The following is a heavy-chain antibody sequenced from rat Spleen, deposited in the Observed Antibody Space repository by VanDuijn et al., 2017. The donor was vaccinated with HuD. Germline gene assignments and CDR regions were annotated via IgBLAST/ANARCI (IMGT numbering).Heavy chain of an antibody. CDR2: ISTGGDNT. J-gene: IGHJ2*01. CDR1: GLNFSNYD. Sequence: EVQLVESGGGLVQPGRPLKISCVDSGLNFSNYDMAWVRQAPTKGLEWIASISTGGDNTYYRDSVKGRFTISRDDAKNTQYLHMDSLRSEDTATYYCARRYYGSYIYPHLDYWGQGVMVTVSS. CDR3: ARRYYGSYIYPHLDY. D-gene: IGHD1-2*01. V-gene: IGHV5S13*01.